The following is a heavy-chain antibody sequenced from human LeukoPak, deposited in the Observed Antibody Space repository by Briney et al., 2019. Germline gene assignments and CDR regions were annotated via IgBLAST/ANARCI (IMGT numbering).Heavy chain of an antibody. CDR3: ARDSGTTGEVKFDP. CDR1: GGSFSGYY. J-gene: IGHJ5*02. V-gene: IGHV4-34*01. CDR2: INHSGNT. D-gene: IGHD3-10*01. Sequence: SETLSLTCAVYGGSFSGYYWSWIRQPPGKGLEWIGEINHSGNTNSNPSLKSRVTMSVDTSKNQFSLKLMSVTAADTAVYYCARDSGTTGEVKFDPWGQGTLVTVSS.